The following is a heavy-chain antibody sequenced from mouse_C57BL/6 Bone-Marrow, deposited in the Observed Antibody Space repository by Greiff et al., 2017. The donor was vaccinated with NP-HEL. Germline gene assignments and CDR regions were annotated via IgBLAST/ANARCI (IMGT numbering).Heavy chain of an antibody. Sequence: EVQLVESGPGLAKPSQTLSLTCSVTGYSITSDYWNWIRKFPGNKLEYMGYISYSGSTYYNPSLKSRNSITRDTSKNQYYLQLNSVTTDDTATYDCASSSYDYDDAMDYWGQGASVTVSS. V-gene: IGHV3-8*01. CDR1: GYSITSDY. CDR3: ASSSYDYDDAMDY. CDR2: ISYSGST. D-gene: IGHD2-4*01. J-gene: IGHJ4*01.